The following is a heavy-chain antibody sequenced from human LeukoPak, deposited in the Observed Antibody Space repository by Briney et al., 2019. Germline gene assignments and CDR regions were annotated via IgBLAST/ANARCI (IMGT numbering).Heavy chain of an antibody. CDR1: GFTFDDYA. J-gene: IGHJ4*02. D-gene: IGHD2-15*01. CDR2: ISGDGGST. V-gene: IGHV3-43*02. Sequence: PGGSLRLSCAASGFTFDDYAMHWVRQAPGKGLEWVSLISGDGGSTYYADSVTGRFTISRDNTKTSLYLQVNSLRPEDAALYYCAKGLADSHFGEVIDYWGQGTLVTVSS. CDR3: AKGLADSHFGEVIDY.